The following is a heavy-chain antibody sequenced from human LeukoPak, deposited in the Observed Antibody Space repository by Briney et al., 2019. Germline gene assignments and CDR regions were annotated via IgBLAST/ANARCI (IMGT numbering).Heavy chain of an antibody. V-gene: IGHV3-64*01. Sequence: PGGSLRLSCAASGFTFSSYAMHWVRQAPGKGLEYVSAISSNGGSTYYANSVKGRFTISRDNSKNTLYLQMGSLRAEDMAVYYCARLGSGSYDYWGQGTLVTVSS. CDR2: ISSNGGST. D-gene: IGHD3-10*01. CDR3: ARLGSGSYDY. CDR1: GFTFSSYA. J-gene: IGHJ4*02.